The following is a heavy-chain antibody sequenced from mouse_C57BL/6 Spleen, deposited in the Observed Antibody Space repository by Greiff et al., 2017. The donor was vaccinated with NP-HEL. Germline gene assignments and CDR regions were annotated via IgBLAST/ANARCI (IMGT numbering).Heavy chain of an antibody. D-gene: IGHD1-1*01. CDR3: ARTTVVADYYAMDY. J-gene: IGHJ4*01. V-gene: IGHV1-4*01. Sequence: VQLQQSGAELARPGASVKMSCKASGYTFTSYTMHWVKQRPGQGLEWIGYINPSSGYTKYNQKFKDKATLTADKSSSTAYMQVSSMTSEDSAVYYCARTTVVADYYAMDYWGQGTSVTVSS. CDR1: GYTFTSYT. CDR2: INPSSGYT.